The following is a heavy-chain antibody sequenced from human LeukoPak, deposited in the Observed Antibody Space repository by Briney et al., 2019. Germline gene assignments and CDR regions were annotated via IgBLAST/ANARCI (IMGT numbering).Heavy chain of an antibody. CDR2: ISYDGSNK. Sequence: GGSLRLSCAASGFTFSSYAMHWVRQAPGKGLEWVAVISYDGSNKYYADSVKGRFTISRDNSKNTLYLQMNSLRAEDTAVYYCARDRGTGFDYWGQGTLVTVSS. CDR3: ARDRGTGFDY. CDR1: GFTFSSYA. J-gene: IGHJ4*02. V-gene: IGHV3-30-3*01.